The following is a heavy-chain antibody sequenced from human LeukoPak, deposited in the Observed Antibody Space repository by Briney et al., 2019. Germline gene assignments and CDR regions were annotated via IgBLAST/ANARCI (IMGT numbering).Heavy chain of an antibody. CDR2: IYSGGST. J-gene: IGHJ4*02. CDR3: ARLGPGQQLVS. Sequence: PGGSLILSCAASGFTVSSNYMSWVRQPPGHGLERVSVIYSGGSTYYADSVKGRFTISRDNPKNTLYLQMNSQRAEDTAVYYCARLGPGQQLVSWGQGTLVTVS. V-gene: IGHV3-53*01. D-gene: IGHD6-13*01. CDR1: GFTVSSNY.